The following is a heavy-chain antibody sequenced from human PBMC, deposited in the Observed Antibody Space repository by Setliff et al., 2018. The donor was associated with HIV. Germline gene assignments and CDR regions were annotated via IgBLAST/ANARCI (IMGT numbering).Heavy chain of an antibody. D-gene: IGHD3-3*01. CDR2: INSGSSTI. CDR3: ARDNLYYNTWNASPVYGLDV. J-gene: IGHJ6*02. Sequence: GGSLRLSCAASGFTLSSYSMNWVRQAPGKGLEWVSYINSGSSTIYYADSVKGRFTISRDNAKNSLYLQMNSLRAEDTAVYFCARDNLYYNTWNASPVYGLDVWGQGTTVTVSS. V-gene: IGHV3-48*01. CDR1: GFTLSSYS.